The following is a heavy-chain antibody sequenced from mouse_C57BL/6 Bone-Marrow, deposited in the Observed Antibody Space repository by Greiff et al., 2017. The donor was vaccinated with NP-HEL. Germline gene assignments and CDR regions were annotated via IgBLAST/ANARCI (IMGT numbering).Heavy chain of an antibody. D-gene: IGHD1-1*01. J-gene: IGHJ2*01. CDR1: GYTFTSYG. V-gene: IGHV1-81*01. CDR2: IYPRSGNT. Sequence: QVQLQQSGAELARPGASVKLSCKASGYTFTSYGISWVKQRTGQGLEWIGEIYPRSGNTYYNEKFKGKATLTADKSSSTAYMVLRSLTSEDSAVFFCAPNYYGRRYYFDYWGQGTTLTVSS. CDR3: APNYYGRRYYFDY.